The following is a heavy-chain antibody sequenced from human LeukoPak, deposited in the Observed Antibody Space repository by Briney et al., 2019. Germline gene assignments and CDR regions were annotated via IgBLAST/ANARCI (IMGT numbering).Heavy chain of an antibody. V-gene: IGHV3-7*01. D-gene: IGHD3-10*01. J-gene: IGHJ4*02. CDR2: IKQDGSEK. Sequence: PGGSLRLSCAASGFTFSSYWMSWVRQAPGKGLEWVANIKQDGSEKYYVHAVKGQFTISRDNAKNSLFLQMDSLRAEDTAVYYCARDLAGHYYGSGSSFDYWGQGTLVTVSS. CDR1: GFTFSSYW. CDR3: ARDLAGHYYGSGSSFDY.